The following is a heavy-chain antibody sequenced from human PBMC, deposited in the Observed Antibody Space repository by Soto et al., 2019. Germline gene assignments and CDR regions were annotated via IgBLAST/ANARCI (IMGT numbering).Heavy chain of an antibody. V-gene: IGHV3-21*02. CDR2: ISSSGAYI. J-gene: IGHJ4*02. D-gene: IGHD2-2*01. CDR1: GFSFDTYS. CDR3: ARGHCSSTTCYEFDY. Sequence: EVQLVESGGGLVKPGGSLRLSCAASGFSFDTYSMNWVRQAPGKGLEWVSSISSSGAYIYSADSAKGRFTISRDNAKKLLYLLMTSLRAEDTAVYYCARGHCSSTTCYEFDYWGQGTLVTVSS.